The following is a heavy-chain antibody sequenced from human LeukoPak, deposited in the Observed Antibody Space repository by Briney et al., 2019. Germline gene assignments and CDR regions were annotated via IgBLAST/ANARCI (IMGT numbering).Heavy chain of an antibody. CDR3: ARIPNYIVVVPAAPIDY. CDR1: EFTFNSYS. D-gene: IGHD2-2*01. V-gene: IGHV3-21*01. CDR2: ISSSSSYI. Sequence: GGSLRLSCAASEFTFNSYSMNWVRQALGKGLEWVSSISSSSSYIYYADSVKGRFTISRDNAKNSLYLQMNSLRAEDTAVYYCARIPNYIVVVPAAPIDYWGQGTLVTVSS. J-gene: IGHJ4*02.